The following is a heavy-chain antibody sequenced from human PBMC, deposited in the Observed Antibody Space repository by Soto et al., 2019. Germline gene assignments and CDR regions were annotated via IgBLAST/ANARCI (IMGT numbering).Heavy chain of an antibody. CDR3: ARGGVATRTFDD. CDR1: GYNFAGYW. V-gene: IGHV5-51*01. J-gene: IGHJ4*02. CDR2: IYPSDSDT. D-gene: IGHD3-3*01. Sequence: PGESLKISCQGSGYNFAGYWIAWVRQMPGKGLELMGIIYPSDSDTRYRPSFQGQVTISADKSISSAYLQWSSRRAADTAMYYWARGGVATRTFDDWGQGTPFTVSS.